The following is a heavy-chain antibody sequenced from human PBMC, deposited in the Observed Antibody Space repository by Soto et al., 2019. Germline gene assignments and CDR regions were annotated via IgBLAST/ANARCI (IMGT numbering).Heavy chain of an antibody. D-gene: IGHD6-25*01. CDR3: PTPFVSAISGISYNYGWDV. V-gene: IGHV3-64D*06. J-gene: IGHJ6*02. CDR1: GFTFSSFA. CDR2: ISTHGGST. Sequence: GGSLRLSCSASGFTFSSFAMHWVRQAPDKGLHYVSAISTHGGSTYYADSVKGRFTMSRDNSTRTLVFRLCSLSHEHTHVYHCPTPFVSAISGISYNYGWDVWDQETTVTASS.